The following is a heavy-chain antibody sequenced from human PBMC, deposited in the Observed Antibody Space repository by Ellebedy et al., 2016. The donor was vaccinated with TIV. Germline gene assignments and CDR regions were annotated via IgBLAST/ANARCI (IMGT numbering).Heavy chain of an antibody. D-gene: IGHD1-26*01. V-gene: IGHV3-23*01. Sequence: GGSLRLSXTVSGGSISSYYWSWVRQAPGKGLEWVSAISGSGGSTYYADSVKGRFTISRDNAKNSLYLQMNSLRAEDTAVYYCARGSYSGSFHAFDIWGQGTMVTVSS. CDR3: ARGSYSGSFHAFDI. CDR2: ISGSGGST. J-gene: IGHJ3*02. CDR1: GGSISSYY.